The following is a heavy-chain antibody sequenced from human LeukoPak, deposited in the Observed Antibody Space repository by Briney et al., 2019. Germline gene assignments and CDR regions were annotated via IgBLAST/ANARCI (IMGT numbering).Heavy chain of an antibody. D-gene: IGHD1-1*01. V-gene: IGHV3-9*03. CDR2: LSWYSGSI. CDR3: AKDRFAGTPTGTTLTH. Sequence: GRSLRLSCAASGFTFDDYAMHWVRQAPGKGLEGVSGLSWYSGSIGYAVSVKGRFTISRDNAKNSLYLEMNSLRAEDMALYYCAKDRFAGTPTGTTLTHWGQGTLVTASS. CDR1: GFTFDDYA. J-gene: IGHJ1*01.